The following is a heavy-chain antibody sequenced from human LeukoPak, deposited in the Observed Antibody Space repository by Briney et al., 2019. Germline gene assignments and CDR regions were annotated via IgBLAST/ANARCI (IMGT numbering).Heavy chain of an antibody. D-gene: IGHD3-10*01. CDR2: IYHSGST. CDR3: ARRGSGSYYTSEDYYYYMDV. Sequence: PSETLSLTCTVSGYSISSGYYWGWIRQPPGKGLEWIGSIYHSGSTNYNPSLKSRVTISVDTSKNQFSLKLSSVTAADTAVYYCARRGSGSYYTSEDYYYYMDVWGKGTTVTISS. CDR1: GYSISSGYY. V-gene: IGHV4-38-2*02. J-gene: IGHJ6*03.